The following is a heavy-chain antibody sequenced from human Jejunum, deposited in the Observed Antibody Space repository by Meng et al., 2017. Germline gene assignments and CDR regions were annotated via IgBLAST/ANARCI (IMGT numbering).Heavy chain of an antibody. CDR1: GASISSGYW. CDR2: IHHGGDT. Sequence: QVQLQESGPGLVGPSGTLSLTCAVSGASISSGYWWSWVRQPPGKGLEWIGEIHHGGDTNYNPSLKSRVTISVDKSNNQYSLRLTSVTAADTAMYYCARNGAYSADHWGQGTLVTVSS. V-gene: IGHV4-4*02. CDR3: ARNGAYSADH. D-gene: IGHD2-15*01. J-gene: IGHJ4*02.